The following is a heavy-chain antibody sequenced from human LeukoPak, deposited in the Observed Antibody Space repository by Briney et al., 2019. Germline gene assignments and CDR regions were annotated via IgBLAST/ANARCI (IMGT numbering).Heavy chain of an antibody. Sequence: GGSLRLTCAASGFMFSSNWMSWVRLAPGKGLEWVANIKEDGTETYYVDSVKGRFTISRDNAKNSLYLQMNSLRVEDTAVYYCAKEGRSLQTYWGQGTLVTVSS. CDR1: GFMFSSNW. D-gene: IGHD5-24*01. CDR3: AKEGRSLQTY. V-gene: IGHV3-7*03. CDR2: IKEDGTET. J-gene: IGHJ4*02.